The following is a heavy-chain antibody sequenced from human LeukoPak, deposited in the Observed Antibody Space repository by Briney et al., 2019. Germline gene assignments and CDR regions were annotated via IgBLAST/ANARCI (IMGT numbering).Heavy chain of an antibody. J-gene: IGHJ4*02. CDR1: GFTFSSYG. V-gene: IGHV3-21*01. Sequence: GRSLRLSCAASGFTFSSYGMHWVRQAPGEGLEWVSSISSSSSYIYYADSVKGRFTISRDNAKYSLYLQMNSLRAEDTAVYYCARETRGYSYGNFDYWGQGTLVIVSS. CDR2: ISSSSSYI. D-gene: IGHD5-18*01. CDR3: ARETRGYSYGNFDY.